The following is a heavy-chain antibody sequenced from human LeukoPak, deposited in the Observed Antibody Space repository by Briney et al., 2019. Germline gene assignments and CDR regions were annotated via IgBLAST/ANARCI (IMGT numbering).Heavy chain of an antibody. J-gene: IGHJ4*02. D-gene: IGHD6-13*01. CDR1: GGSISTYY. CDR2: IYYSGST. Sequence: PSETLSLTCTVPGGSISTYYWSWIRQPPGKGLEWIGYIYYSGSTNFNPSLTSRVTMSVDTSKNQFSLRLSAVTAADTAVYYCAGGRSSSWYSFLDYWGQGTLVTVSS. V-gene: IGHV4-59*01. CDR3: AGGRSSSWYSFLDY.